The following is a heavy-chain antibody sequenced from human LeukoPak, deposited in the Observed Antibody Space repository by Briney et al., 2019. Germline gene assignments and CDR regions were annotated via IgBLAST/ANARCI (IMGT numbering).Heavy chain of an antibody. V-gene: IGHV4-59*02. CDR3: AKDTTAAS. D-gene: IGHD1-1*01. CDR2: IYYSGST. CDR1: GGSVNSYY. Sequence: SETLSLTCTVSGGSVNSYYWSWIRQPPGKGLEWIGNIYYSGSTNYNPSLKSRVTMSIDTSKNQFSLNLTSVIAADTAVYYCAKDTTAASWGPGTLVTVSS. J-gene: IGHJ4*02.